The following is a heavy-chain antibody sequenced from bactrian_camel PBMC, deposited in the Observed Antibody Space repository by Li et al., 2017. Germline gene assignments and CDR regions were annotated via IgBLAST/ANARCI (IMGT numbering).Heavy chain of an antibody. CDR2: INSGGGST. CDR1: GYADKRFC. V-gene: IGHV3S40*01. D-gene: IGHD6*01. Sequence: VQLVESGGGQVEAGGSLRLSCAASGYADKRFCIGWARQAPGKELEWVSGINSGGGSTYYLDSVKGRFTISRDNAKNTLYLQMNSLKPEDAGTYYCAVAIRGMYGASWFCHNRDGIDYWGEGTQVTVS. J-gene: IGHJ7*01.